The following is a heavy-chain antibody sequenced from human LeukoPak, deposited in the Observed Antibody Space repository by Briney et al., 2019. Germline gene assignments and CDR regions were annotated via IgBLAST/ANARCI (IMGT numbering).Heavy chain of an antibody. Sequence: PGGSLRLSCAASGFTFSSYAMSRVRQAPGKGLEWVSAISGSGGSTYYADSVKGRFTISRDNAKNSLYLQMNSLRAEDTAVYYCARDGHYDILTGYFQDWGQGTLVTVSS. V-gene: IGHV3-23*01. D-gene: IGHD3-9*01. CDR1: GFTFSSYA. J-gene: IGHJ1*01. CDR2: ISGSGGST. CDR3: ARDGHYDILTGYFQD.